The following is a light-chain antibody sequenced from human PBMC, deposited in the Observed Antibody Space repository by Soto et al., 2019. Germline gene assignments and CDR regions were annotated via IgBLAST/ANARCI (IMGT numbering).Light chain of an antibody. CDR2: DAA. V-gene: IGKV1-39*01. CDR1: QNINTY. CDR3: QQTSSAPFT. J-gene: IGKJ3*01. Sequence: DIQMTQSPYSLSAAVGDRVTIACRASQNINTYLNWYQQKPVKAPKLLMFDAASLQSGVPSRFSGSGSRTDFTLTITSLQPEDFATYYCQQTSSAPFTCGPGTKVDIK.